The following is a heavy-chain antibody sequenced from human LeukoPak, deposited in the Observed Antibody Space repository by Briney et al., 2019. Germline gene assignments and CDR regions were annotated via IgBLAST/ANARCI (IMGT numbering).Heavy chain of an antibody. CDR1: GFTFSSYA. Sequence: GGSLRLSCAASGFTFSSYAMSWVRQAPGKGLEWVSAISASDGSTYYAGFVEGRFTISRDNSRNTLYLQMNSLRAEDTAVYYCTKWSSSGSYYTEWGQGTLVTVSS. CDR2: ISASDGST. V-gene: IGHV3-23*01. CDR3: TKWSSSGSYYTE. D-gene: IGHD3-10*01. J-gene: IGHJ4*02.